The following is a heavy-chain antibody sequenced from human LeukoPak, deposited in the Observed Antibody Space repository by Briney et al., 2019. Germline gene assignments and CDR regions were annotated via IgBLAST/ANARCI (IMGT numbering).Heavy chain of an antibody. V-gene: IGHV4-39*02. Sequence: SETLSLTCTVSGGSISSSSYYWGWIRQPPGKGLEWIGSIYYSGSTYYNPSLKSRVTISVDTSKNQFSLKLSSVTAADTAVYYCARDGRITAVGIDFWGQGTLVTVSS. D-gene: IGHD6-13*01. J-gene: IGHJ4*02. CDR2: IYYSGST. CDR1: GGSISSSSYY. CDR3: ARDGRITAVGIDF.